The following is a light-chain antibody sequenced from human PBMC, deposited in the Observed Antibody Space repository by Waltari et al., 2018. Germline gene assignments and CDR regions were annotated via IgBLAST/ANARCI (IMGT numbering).Light chain of an antibody. V-gene: IGLV1-44*01. J-gene: IGLJ3*02. CDR3: ASWADSLNGPV. CDR1: SSNLGHNI. CDR2: NND. Sequence: QSVVTQPPSASGTPGQTVTISCSGTSSNLGHNIVPCYQQPPGPAPKLPLFNNDQPPSGVPDRFSGSKSGTSASLAIRGLQSEDEADYYCASWADSLNGPVFGGGTKLTVL.